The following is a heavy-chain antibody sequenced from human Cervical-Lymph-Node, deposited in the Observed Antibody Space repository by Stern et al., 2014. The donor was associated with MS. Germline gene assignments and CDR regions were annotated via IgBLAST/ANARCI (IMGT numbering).Heavy chain of an antibody. D-gene: IGHD2-2*01. J-gene: IGHJ5*02. CDR3: AREYCSSTSCYQWFDP. V-gene: IGHV4-31*03. CDR2: IYYGGST. CDR1: GGSISSGGYY. Sequence: QVQLQESGPGLVKPSQTLSLTCTVSGGSISSGGYYWSWIRQHPGKGLEWIGYIYYGGSTYYNPSLKSRVTISVDTSKNQFSLKLSSVTAADTAVYYCAREYCSSTSCYQWFDPWGQGTLVTVSS.